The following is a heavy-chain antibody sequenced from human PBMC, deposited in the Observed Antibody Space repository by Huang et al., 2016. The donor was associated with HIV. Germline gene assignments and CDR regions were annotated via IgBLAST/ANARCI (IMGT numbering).Heavy chain of an antibody. Sequence: EVQLLESGGGLVQPGGSLRLSCAASGFTFSSSSMRWVRQAPGKGLEWVSTIGGSGYTTYHAESVKGRFAVSRDNSKNPLYLQMNSLRAEDTAVYYCAKGGAGGTIRYFQHWGQGTLVTVSS. CDR3: AKGGAGGTIRYFQH. D-gene: IGHD6-13*01. J-gene: IGHJ1*01. CDR2: IGGSGYTT. CDR1: GFTFSSSS. V-gene: IGHV3-23*01.